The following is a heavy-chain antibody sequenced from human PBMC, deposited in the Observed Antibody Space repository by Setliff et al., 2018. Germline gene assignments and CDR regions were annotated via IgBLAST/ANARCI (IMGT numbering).Heavy chain of an antibody. CDR1: GFTFSNTW. D-gene: IGHD1-1*01. J-gene: IGHJ6*03. CDR2: IKSKVDGGTT. CDR3: TTDVEKFYYYYMDV. Sequence: GGSLRLSCAASGFTFSNTWMTWVRHASGKGLEWIGRIKSKVDGGTTDYAAFVKGRFSITRDDSKNTVYLQMDSLKNKDTAVYYCTTDVEKFYYYYMDVWGKGTTVTVSS. V-gene: IGHV3-15*01.